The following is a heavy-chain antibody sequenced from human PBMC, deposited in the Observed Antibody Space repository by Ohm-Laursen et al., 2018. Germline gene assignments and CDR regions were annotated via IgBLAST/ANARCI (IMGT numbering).Heavy chain of an antibody. Sequence: SLSRSCVDFVWSFTSHCWHWVGAAPGWGMVWVSSSNSDVRVTNNVDSVKSRYTISRDNAYSTLYLQMKSLRVEDTSVYYCVRDRRLRSYAFDLWGLGTRVTVSS. CDR1: VWSFTSHC. J-gene: IGHJ3*01. V-gene: IGHV3-74*01. CDR3: VRDRRLRSYAFDL. D-gene: IGHD4-17*01. CDR2: SNSDVRVT.